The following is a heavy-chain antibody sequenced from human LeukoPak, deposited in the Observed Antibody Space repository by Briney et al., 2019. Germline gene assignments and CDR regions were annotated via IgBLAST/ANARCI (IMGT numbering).Heavy chain of an antibody. CDR3: ARHPGQSKYRFDS. Sequence: PSGTLSLTCAVSGGSISSSNWWSWVRPPPGKGLEWIGNIYYSGNTFYNPSLKSRVSISVDTSKNQFSLKVNSVTAADTAVYYCARHPGQSKYRFDSWGQGTLVTVSS. V-gene: IGHV4-4*02. D-gene: IGHD2/OR15-2a*01. CDR1: GGSISSSNW. CDR2: IYYSGNT. J-gene: IGHJ4*02.